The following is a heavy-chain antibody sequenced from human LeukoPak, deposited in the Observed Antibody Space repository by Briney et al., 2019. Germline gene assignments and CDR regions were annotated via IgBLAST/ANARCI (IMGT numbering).Heavy chain of an antibody. CDR1: GYTFTGYY. CDR3: ARDGGTAMGVIDY. CDR2: INSNSGDT. J-gene: IGHJ4*02. D-gene: IGHD5-18*01. Sequence: GASVKVSCKTSGYTFTGYYMHWVRQAPGQGLEWMGWINSNSGDTNYAQKFQGRVTMTRDTSISTAYMELSRLRSDDSAVHYCARDGGTAMGVIDYWGQGILVTVSS. V-gene: IGHV1-2*02.